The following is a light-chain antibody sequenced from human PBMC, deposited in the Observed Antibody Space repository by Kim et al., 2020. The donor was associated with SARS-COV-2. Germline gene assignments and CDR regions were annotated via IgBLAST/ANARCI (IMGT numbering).Light chain of an antibody. V-gene: IGLV2-23*02. Sequence: QSALTQPASVSGSPGQSITISCTGTSSDVGTYDLVSWYQQHPGKAPKLLIYEVRKRPSGVSNRFSGSKSGNTASLAISGLQAEDEADYYCCSYAGSRNVFVTGTKVTVL. CDR2: EVR. CDR1: SSDVGTYDL. CDR3: CSYAGSRNV. J-gene: IGLJ1*01.